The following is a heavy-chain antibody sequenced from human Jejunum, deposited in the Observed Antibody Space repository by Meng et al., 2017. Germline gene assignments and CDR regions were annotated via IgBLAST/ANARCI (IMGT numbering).Heavy chain of an antibody. J-gene: IGHJ1*01. V-gene: IGHV4-4*02. D-gene: IGHD2-8*01. CDR2: INHSGTT. CDR3: ARDFEALNGV. Sequence: QVRRQHLVPGLGKPWGHLSLNCAVSGASLSCSYWWRWVRQSPGKVLEWIGEINHSGTTTYNPSLKSRVTLSVDKSKNQFSLTLSSVTAADTAVYFCARDFEALNGVWGQGTLVTVSS. CDR1: GASLSCSYW.